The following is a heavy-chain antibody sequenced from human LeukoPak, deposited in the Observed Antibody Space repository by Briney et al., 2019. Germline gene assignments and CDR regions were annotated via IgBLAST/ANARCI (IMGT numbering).Heavy chain of an antibody. CDR3: ARTYYYGSGSYSLFDY. J-gene: IGHJ4*02. V-gene: IGHV4-61*02. Sequence: PSQTLSLTXTVSGGSISSGSYYWSWIRQPAGKGLEWIGRIYTSGSTNYNPSLKSRVTISVDTSNNQFSLKLSSVTAADTAVYYCARTYYYGSGSYSLFDYWGQGTLVTVSS. CDR1: GGSISSGSYY. CDR2: IYTSGST. D-gene: IGHD3-10*01.